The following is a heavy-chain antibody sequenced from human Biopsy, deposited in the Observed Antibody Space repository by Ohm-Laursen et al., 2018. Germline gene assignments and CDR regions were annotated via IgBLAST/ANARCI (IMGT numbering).Heavy chain of an antibody. V-gene: IGHV3-21*01. D-gene: IGHD4-23*01. J-gene: IGHJ4*02. CDR2: ITDRSSHI. Sequence: GSLRLSCAPSGFTFSTYAMNWVRQPPATGLERVSSITDRSSHIYYADSVKGRFTIFRDNAKQSLYLQMNSLRDEDTAVYYCVGGGKDRPFDYWGQGILVTVSS. CDR3: VGGGKDRPFDY. CDR1: GFTFSTYA.